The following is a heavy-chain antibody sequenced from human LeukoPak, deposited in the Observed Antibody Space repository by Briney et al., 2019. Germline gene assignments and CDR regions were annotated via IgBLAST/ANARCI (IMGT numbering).Heavy chain of an antibody. J-gene: IGHJ4*02. CDR1: GFTFSTYA. CDR2: ISYDGSDK. CDR3: ASPNYGSHWGYFDY. Sequence: GGSLILSCAASGFTFSTYAMHWVRQAPGKGLEWVAVISYDGSDKYYADSVRGRFTISRDNSKSTLYLQMNTLRAEDTAVYYCASPNYGSHWGYFDYWGQGTLVTVSS. V-gene: IGHV3-30*04. D-gene: IGHD4-17*01.